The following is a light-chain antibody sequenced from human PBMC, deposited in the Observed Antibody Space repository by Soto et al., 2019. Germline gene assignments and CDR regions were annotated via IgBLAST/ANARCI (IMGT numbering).Light chain of an antibody. J-gene: IGLJ1*01. CDR2: SVS. Sequence: QSALTQPASVSGSPGQSITISCTGTSSDVGGHNFVSWYQHHPGKAPKLMIFSVSNRPPGVPDRFSGSKSGTSASLAITGLQAEDEADYYCQSYDSSLSGSGVFGTGTKVTVL. CDR3: QSYDSSLSGSGV. V-gene: IGLV2-14*01. CDR1: SSDVGGHNF.